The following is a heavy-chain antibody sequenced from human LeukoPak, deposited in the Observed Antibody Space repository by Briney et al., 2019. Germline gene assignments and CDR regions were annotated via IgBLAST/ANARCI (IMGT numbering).Heavy chain of an antibody. CDR2: IRHDGINK. D-gene: IGHD6-19*01. CDR1: GFTFSTYG. Sequence: GGSLRLSCATSGFTFSTYGFHWVRQAPGKGLEWVGFIRHDGINKYYADSVKGRFTLSRDISKTTLYLQMNSLRAEDTAVYYYARAAGTKGAAFVYLFDYWGQGTLVTVSS. CDR3: ARAAGTKGAAFVYLFDY. V-gene: IGHV3-30*02. J-gene: IGHJ4*02.